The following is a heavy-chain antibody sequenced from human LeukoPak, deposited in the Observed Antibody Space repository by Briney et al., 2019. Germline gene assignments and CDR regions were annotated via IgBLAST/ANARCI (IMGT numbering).Heavy chain of an antibody. CDR2: INPNSGGT. D-gene: IGHD3-10*01. CDR3: ASDLEGYHYGPGNIAD. CDR1: GYTFTAYY. V-gene: IGHV1-2*02. J-gene: IGHJ4*02. Sequence: ASVKVSCKASGYTFTAYYIHWLRQAPGQGLEWMGFINPNSGGTNYAQKFQGRVTMTRDASISTAYMELSSLTSDDTAVYYCASDLEGYHYGPGNIADWGQGTLITVSS.